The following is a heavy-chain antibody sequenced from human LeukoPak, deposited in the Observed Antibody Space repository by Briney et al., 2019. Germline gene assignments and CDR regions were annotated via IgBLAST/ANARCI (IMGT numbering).Heavy chain of an antibody. J-gene: IGHJ4*02. CDR2: IYSGGST. Sequence: GGSLRLSCAASGFTVSSNYMSWVRQAPGKGLEWVSVIYSGGSTYYADSVKGRFTISRDNAKNTLYLQMNSLRAEDTAVYYCVRDLGGRSGHWGQGTLVTVSS. CDR3: VRDLGGRSGH. D-gene: IGHD1-26*01. CDR1: GFTVSSNY. V-gene: IGHV3-53*01.